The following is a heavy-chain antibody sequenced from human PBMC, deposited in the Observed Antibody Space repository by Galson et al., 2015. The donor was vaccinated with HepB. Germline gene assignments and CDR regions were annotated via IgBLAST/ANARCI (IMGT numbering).Heavy chain of an antibody. Sequence: SLRLSCAASGFTFSSYGMHWVRQAPGKGLEWVAVIWYDGSNKYYADSVKGRFTISRDNSKNTLYLQMNSLRAEDTAVYYCARDRLRYCSGGGCHALDYWGQGTLVTVAS. CDR1: GFTFSSYG. D-gene: IGHD2-15*01. J-gene: IGHJ4*02. CDR2: IWYDGSNK. V-gene: IGHV3-33*01. CDR3: ARDRLRYCSGGGCHALDY.